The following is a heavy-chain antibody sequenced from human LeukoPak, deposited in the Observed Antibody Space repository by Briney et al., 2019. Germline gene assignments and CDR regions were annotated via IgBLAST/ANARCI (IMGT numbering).Heavy chain of an antibody. CDR2: IYHSGTT. Sequence: SETLSLTCAVSGGSIISSSYNWGWIRQPPGKGLEWIGTIYHSGTTYYNPSLKSRVTISVDTSKNQFFLKLSSVTAADTAVYYCARGTDRSKIAYWGQGTLVTVSS. D-gene: IGHD3-22*01. CDR1: GGSIISSSYN. J-gene: IGHJ4*02. CDR3: ARGTDRSKIAY. V-gene: IGHV4-39*01.